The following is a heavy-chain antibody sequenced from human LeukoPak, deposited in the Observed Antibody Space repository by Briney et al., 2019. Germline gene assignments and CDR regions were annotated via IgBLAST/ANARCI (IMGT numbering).Heavy chain of an antibody. J-gene: IGHJ4*02. CDR2: ISSSSTYI. CDR1: GFTFSSYS. V-gene: IGHV3-21*01. D-gene: IGHD2-15*01. CDR3: ARDGCSGGTCLPWDY. Sequence: GGSLRLSCAASGFTFSSYSMNWVRQAPGKGLEWVSSISSSSTYIYYADSVKGRFTISRDNAKNSLYLQMNSLRAEDTAVYYCARDGCSGGTCLPWDYWGQGTLVTVSA.